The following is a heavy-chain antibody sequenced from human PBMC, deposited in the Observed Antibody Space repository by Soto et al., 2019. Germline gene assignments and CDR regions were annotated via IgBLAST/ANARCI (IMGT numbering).Heavy chain of an antibody. D-gene: IGHD2-15*01. Sequence: SETLSLTCTVSGGSISIYYWSWIRQPAGKGLEWIGRIYTSGSTNYNPSLKSRVTMSVDTSKNQFSLRLTSVTAADTAIYYCARQHCRGGGCYSGTPSYYYSGMDVCGQGTTVTVSS. CDR3: ARQHCRGGGCYSGTPSYYYSGMDV. CDR1: GGSISIYY. V-gene: IGHV4-4*07. J-gene: IGHJ6*02. CDR2: IYTSGST.